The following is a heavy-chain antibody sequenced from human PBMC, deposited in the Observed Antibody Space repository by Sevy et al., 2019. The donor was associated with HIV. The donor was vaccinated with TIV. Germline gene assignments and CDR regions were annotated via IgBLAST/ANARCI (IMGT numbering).Heavy chain of an antibody. CDR2: ISSSSSYI. CDR3: ARDEHTYGDYDYLDH. Sequence: GGSLRLSCAASGFTFSSYSMNWVRQAPGKGLEWVSSISSSSSYIYYADSVKGRFTISRDNAKNSLYLQMSSLRAEDTAVYYCARDEHTYGDYDYLDHWGQGTLVTVSS. CDR1: GFTFSSYS. V-gene: IGHV3-21*06. J-gene: IGHJ4*02. D-gene: IGHD4-17*01.